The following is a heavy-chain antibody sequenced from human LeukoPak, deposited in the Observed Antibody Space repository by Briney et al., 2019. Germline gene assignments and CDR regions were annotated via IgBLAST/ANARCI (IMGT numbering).Heavy chain of an antibody. J-gene: IGHJ3*02. CDR1: GGSIDSRNW. D-gene: IGHD3-22*01. CDR2: IYYNENT. Sequence: SETLSLTCAVSGGSIDSRNWWSWVRQSPGKGLEWIAEIYYNENTNYNPSLKSRVTMSVDRTESQFSMMLSSVTAADTAVYYCARDLNYYDSSGYYPRAAFDIWGQGTMVTVSS. V-gene: IGHV4-4*02. CDR3: ARDLNYYDSSGYYPRAAFDI.